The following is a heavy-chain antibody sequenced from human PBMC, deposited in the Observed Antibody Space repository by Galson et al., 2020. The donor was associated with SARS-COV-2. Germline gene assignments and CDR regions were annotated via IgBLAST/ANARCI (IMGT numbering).Heavy chain of an antibody. V-gene: IGHV4-4*07. CDR2: MCSSGST. J-gene: IGHJ2*01. CDR3: ARDFNSRWYLDL. CDR1: GDSISDFC. D-gene: IGHD2-21*01. Sequence: SETLSLTCSVSGDSISDFCWNWIRQSAGKGLAWIGRMCSSGSTDYNPSLKSRVTVSVDASKNQFSLRLNSVTAADTAVYYCARDFNSRWYLDLWGRGTLVTVSS.